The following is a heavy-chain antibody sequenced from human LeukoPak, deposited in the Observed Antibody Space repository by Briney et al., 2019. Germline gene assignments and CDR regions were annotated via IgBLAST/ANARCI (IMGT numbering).Heavy chain of an antibody. CDR1: GLRFSDYY. CDR2: ISSGGDIM. CDR3: ATNLIGAGEYFQQ. V-gene: IGHV3-11*01. J-gene: IGHJ1*01. Sequence: GGSLRLSCAASGLRFSDYYVSWIRQAPGKGLQWVSYISSGGDIMHYADSVKGRFTSARDNAKNSGYLEMNSLGAEDTAVYYCATNLIGAGEYFQQWGQGTLVTVSS. D-gene: IGHD2/OR15-2a*01.